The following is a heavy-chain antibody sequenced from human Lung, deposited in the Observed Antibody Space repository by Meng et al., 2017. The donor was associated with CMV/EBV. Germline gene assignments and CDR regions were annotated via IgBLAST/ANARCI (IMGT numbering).Heavy chain of an antibody. CDR1: GFSLATYG. J-gene: IGHJ1*01. CDR3: VGEREDGSSGVYFRH. D-gene: IGHD2-15*01. CDR2: ISAYTGKA. Sequence: AELVQVGGEVRKPGAPVKGPCKSSGFSLATYGFSWVRQAPGQGLYWMGWISAYTGKAEYAENLQGRVTLTTDTSTSTSSMELRSLTFDDTAVYYCVGEREDGSSGVYFRHWGQGTLVTVSS. V-gene: IGHV1-18*01.